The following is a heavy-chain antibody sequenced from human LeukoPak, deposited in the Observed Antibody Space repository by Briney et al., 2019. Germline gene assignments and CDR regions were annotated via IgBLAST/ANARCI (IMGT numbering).Heavy chain of an antibody. V-gene: IGHV1-69*06. CDR3: VRTPLYYYDSSVIY. CDR2: IIPIFGTA. Sequence: SVKVSCKASGGTFSSYAISWVRQAPGQGREWMGRIIPIFGTANYAQKFQGRVTITADKSTSTAYMELSSLRSEDTAVYYCVRTPLYYYDSSVIYWGQGTLVTVSS. CDR1: GGTFSSYA. D-gene: IGHD3-22*01. J-gene: IGHJ4*02.